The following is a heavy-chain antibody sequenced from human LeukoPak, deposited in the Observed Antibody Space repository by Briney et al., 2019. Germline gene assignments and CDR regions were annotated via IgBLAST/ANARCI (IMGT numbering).Heavy chain of an antibody. CDR1: GGSFSGYY. CDR3: ARRGVVGATLGNFDY. D-gene: IGHD1-26*01. CDR2: INHSGST. Sequence: SETLSLTCAVYGGSFSGYYWSWIRQPPGKGLEWIGEINHSGSTNYNPSLKSRVTISVDTSKNQLSLKLSSVTAADTAVYYCARRGVVGATLGNFDYWGQGTLVTVSS. J-gene: IGHJ4*02. V-gene: IGHV4-34*01.